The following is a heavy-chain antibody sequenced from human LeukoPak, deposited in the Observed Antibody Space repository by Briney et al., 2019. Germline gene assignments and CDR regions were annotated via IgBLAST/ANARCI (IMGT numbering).Heavy chain of an antibody. V-gene: IGHV3-21*01. Sequence: GGSLRLSCAASGFTFSSYSMNWVRQAPGKGLEWVSSISSSSSYIYYADSVKGRFTISRDNAKNSLYLQMNSPRAEDTAVYYCARAGRDGYNTIFDYWGQGTLVTVSS. CDR3: ARAGRDGYNTIFDY. CDR2: ISSSSSYI. J-gene: IGHJ4*02. D-gene: IGHD5-24*01. CDR1: GFTFSSYS.